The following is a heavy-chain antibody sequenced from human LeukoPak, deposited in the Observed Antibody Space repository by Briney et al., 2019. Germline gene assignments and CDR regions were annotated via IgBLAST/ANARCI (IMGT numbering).Heavy chain of an antibody. D-gene: IGHD3-22*01. CDR1: GGSISSSSDY. Sequence: SETLSLTCTVSGGSISSSSDYWGWIRQPPGKGLEWIGSIYYSGSTYYNPSLKSRVTISVDTSKNQFSLKLSSVTAADTAVYYCARQPGYYYDSSGLFNDAFDIWGQGTMVTVSS. V-gene: IGHV4-39*07. CDR2: IYYSGST. CDR3: ARQPGYYYDSSGLFNDAFDI. J-gene: IGHJ3*02.